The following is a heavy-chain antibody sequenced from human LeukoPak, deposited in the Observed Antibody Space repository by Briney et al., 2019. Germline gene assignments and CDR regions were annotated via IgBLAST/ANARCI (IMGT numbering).Heavy chain of an antibody. D-gene: IGHD2-15*01. CDR3: AGTSVVVVAATRDYYYYGMDV. V-gene: IGHV1-46*01. CDR2: INPSGGST. J-gene: IGHJ6*02. Sequence: ASVKVSCKASGYTFTSYYMHWVRQAPGQGLEWMGIINPSGGSTSYAQKFQGRVTMTRDTSTSTVYMELSSLRSEDTAVYYCAGTSVVVVAATRDYYYYGMDVWGQGTTVTVSS. CDR1: GYTFTSYY.